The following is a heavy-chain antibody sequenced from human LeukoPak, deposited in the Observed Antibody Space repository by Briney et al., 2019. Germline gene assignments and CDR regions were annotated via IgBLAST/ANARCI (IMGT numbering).Heavy chain of an antibody. J-gene: IGHJ4*02. CDR2: ISGSGGST. CDR1: GFTFSSYA. D-gene: IGHD3-22*01. Sequence: GGSLRLSCAASGFTFSSYAMSWVRQAPGKGLEWVSAISGSGGSTYYADSVKGRFTISRDNSKNTLYLQMNSLRAEDTAVYYCAEDPGLVYYDSSGLADYWGQGTMVTVSS. CDR3: AEDPGLVYYDSSGLADY. V-gene: IGHV3-23*01.